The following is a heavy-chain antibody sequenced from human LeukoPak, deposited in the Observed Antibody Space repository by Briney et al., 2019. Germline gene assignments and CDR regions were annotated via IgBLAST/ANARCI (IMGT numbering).Heavy chain of an antibody. CDR3: ATDIDCSSTSCYSGFDP. CDR2: FDPEDGET. CDR1: GYTLTELS. V-gene: IGHV1-24*01. Sequence: ASVKVSCKVSGYTLTELSMHWVRQAPGKGLEWMGGFDPEDGETIYAQKFQGRVTMTEDISTDTAYMELSSLRSEDTAVYYCATDIDCSSTSCYSGFDPWGQGTLVTVSS. D-gene: IGHD2-2*02. J-gene: IGHJ5*02.